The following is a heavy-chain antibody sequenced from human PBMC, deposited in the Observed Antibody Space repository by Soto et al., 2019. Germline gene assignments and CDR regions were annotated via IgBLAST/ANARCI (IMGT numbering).Heavy chain of an antibody. CDR1: GGSFRGYY. Sequence: PSETLSLTCAVYGGSFRGYYWSWIRQPPGKGLEWIGEINHSGSTKYNPSLKSRVTISVDTSKNQFSLKLTSVTAADTAVYYCARGIVATNNNWFDPWGQGTLVTVSS. V-gene: IGHV4-34*01. D-gene: IGHD5-12*01. CDR2: INHSGST. J-gene: IGHJ5*02. CDR3: ARGIVATNNNWFDP.